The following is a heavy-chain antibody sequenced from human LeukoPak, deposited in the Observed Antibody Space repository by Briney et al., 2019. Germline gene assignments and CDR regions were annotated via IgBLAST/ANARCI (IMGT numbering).Heavy chain of an antibody. CDR1: GGSINNYY. CDR2: IYYTGST. Sequence: SETLSLTCTVSGGSINNYYWSWVRQPPGAGLEWLAYIYYTGSTNYNPSLKTRLTISVDTSKNQFSLRLNPVTAADTAVYYCARFSQYYDSPTHYLDYWGQGTLVTVSS. CDR3: ARFSQYYDSPTHYLDY. J-gene: IGHJ4*02. V-gene: IGHV4-59*08. D-gene: IGHD3-16*01.